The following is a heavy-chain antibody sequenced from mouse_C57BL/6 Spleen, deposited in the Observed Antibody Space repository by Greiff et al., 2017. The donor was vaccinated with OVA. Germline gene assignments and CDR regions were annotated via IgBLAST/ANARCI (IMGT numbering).Heavy chain of an antibody. CDR1: GYTFTSYW. Sequence: VQLKQPGAELVRPGSSVKLSCKASGYTFTSYWMDWVKQRPGQGLEWIGNIYPSDSETHYNQKFKDKATLTVDKSSSTAYMQLSSLTSEDSAVYYCARELRFAYWGQGTLVTVSA. CDR2: IYPSDSET. D-gene: IGHD1-1*01. CDR3: ARELRFAY. V-gene: IGHV1-61*01. J-gene: IGHJ3*01.